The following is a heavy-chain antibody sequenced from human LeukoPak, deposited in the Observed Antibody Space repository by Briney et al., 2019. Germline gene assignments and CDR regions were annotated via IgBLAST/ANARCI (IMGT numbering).Heavy chain of an antibody. D-gene: IGHD2-15*01. CDR3: ARGYCSGGSCYSGNWFDP. V-gene: IGHV5-51*01. CDR1: GYSFTSYC. Sequence: GESLKISCKGSGYSFTSYCIGWVRQMPGKGLEWMGIIYPGDSDTRYSPSFQGQVTISADKSISTAYQQWSSLKASDTAMYYCARGYCSGGSCYSGNWFDPWGQGTLVTVSS. CDR2: IYPGDSDT. J-gene: IGHJ5*02.